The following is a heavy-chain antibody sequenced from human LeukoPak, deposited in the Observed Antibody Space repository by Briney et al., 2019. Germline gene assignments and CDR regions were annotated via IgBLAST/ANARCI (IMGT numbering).Heavy chain of an antibody. CDR2: INHSGST. D-gene: IGHD3-10*01. CDR3: ARGRDYYGSGSSFDY. CDR1: GGSFSGYY. V-gene: IGHV4-34*01. Sequence: SETLSLTCAVYGGSFSGYYWSWIRQPPGKGLEWIGEINHSGSTNYNPSLKSRVTISVDTSKNQFSLKLSSVTAADTAVYYCARGRDYYGSGSSFDYWGQGTLATVSS. J-gene: IGHJ4*02.